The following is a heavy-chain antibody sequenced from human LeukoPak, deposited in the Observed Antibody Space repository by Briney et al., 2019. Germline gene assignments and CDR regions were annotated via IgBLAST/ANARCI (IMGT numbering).Heavy chain of an antibody. CDR2: ISSDPTSI. CDR1: GFIFKIYS. Sequence: PGGSLRLSCVASGFIFKIYSMNWVRQAPGKGLEWVSYISSDPTSIDYADSVKGRFTISRDNAKNSLYLQMNSLRAEDTALYYCARGGGSYRFDYWGQGILVTVSS. CDR3: ARGGGSYRFDY. D-gene: IGHD1-26*01. J-gene: IGHJ4*02. V-gene: IGHV3-48*04.